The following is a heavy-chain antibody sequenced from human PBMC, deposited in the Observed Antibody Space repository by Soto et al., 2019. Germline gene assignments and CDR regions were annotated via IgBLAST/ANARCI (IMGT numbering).Heavy chain of an antibody. Sequence: QVQLVESGGGVVQPGRSLRLSCAASGFTFSSYAMHWVRQAPGKGLEWVAVISYDGNNKYYADSVKGRITISRDNSKNTLYLQMNGLRAEETAVYYCARDGGEGNSAYDPDYFDSWGHGALVAVSS. V-gene: IGHV3-30-3*01. J-gene: IGHJ4*01. CDR1: GFTFSSYA. D-gene: IGHD5-12*01. CDR3: ARDGGEGNSAYDPDYFDS. CDR2: ISYDGNNK.